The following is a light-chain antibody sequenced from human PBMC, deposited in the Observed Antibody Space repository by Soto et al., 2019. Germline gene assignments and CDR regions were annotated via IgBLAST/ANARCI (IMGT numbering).Light chain of an antibody. V-gene: IGKV3-15*01. J-gene: IGKJ1*01. CDR3: QQYNNWLWT. CDR1: QNISSN. CDR2: GAS. Sequence: EIVMTQSPATLSVSPGERATLCCRASQNISSNLAWYQQKPGQAPRVLIDGASTRATGIPARFSGSGSGTEFTLTISSLQSEDFAVYYCQQYNNWLWTFGQGTKVEIK.